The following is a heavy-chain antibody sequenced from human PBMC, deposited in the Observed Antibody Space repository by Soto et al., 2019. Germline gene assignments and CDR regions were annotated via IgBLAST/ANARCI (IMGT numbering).Heavy chain of an antibody. D-gene: IGHD3-3*01. V-gene: IGHV3-66*01. J-gene: IGHJ4*02. CDR3: ARDIFGGSYDFWH. CDR1: GFIVSGIF. CDR2: LSSDDKT. Sequence: EVRLVESGGGLVQPGGSLRLSCAASGFIVSGIFMTWVRLVPGKGPEWVSTLSSDDKTYYADSVRGRFTISRDSSKNTLFLQMNTLRAEDTAVYHCARDIFGGSYDFWHGGQGTLVTVSS.